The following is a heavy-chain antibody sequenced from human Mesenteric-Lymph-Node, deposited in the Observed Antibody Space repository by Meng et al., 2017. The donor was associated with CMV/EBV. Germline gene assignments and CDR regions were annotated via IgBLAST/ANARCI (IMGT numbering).Heavy chain of an antibody. CDR2: VWYDGGTK. V-gene: IGHV3-33*06. J-gene: IGHJ5*02. CDR3: AKDQYYDSRGNEWFDH. CDR1: GFTFSNFG. D-gene: IGHD3-22*01. Sequence: GESLKISCTASGFTFSNFGMHWVRQAPGKGLEWVAVVWYDGGTKYYGDSVKGRFTISRDNSKNILYLQMNSLRAEDTAVYYCAKDQYYDSRGNEWFDHWGQGTLVTVSS.